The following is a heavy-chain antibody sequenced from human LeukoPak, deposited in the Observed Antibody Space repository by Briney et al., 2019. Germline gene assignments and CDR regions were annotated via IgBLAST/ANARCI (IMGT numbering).Heavy chain of an antibody. J-gene: IGHJ4*02. D-gene: IGHD5-18*01. CDR1: GFTVSSNY. V-gene: IGHV3-66*01. CDR2: IYSGGST. CDR3: ASSSAGYSYGPSFDY. Sequence: PGGSLRLSCAASGFTVSSNYMSWVRQAPGKGLEWVSVIYSGGSTYYADSVKGRFTISRDNSKNTLYLQMNSLRAEDTAVYYCASSSAGYSYGPSFDYWGQGTLVTVSS.